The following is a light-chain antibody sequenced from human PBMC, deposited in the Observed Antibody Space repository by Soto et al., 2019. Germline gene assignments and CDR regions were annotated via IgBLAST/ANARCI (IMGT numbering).Light chain of an antibody. CDR1: TGAVTSDFF. V-gene: IGLV7-43*01. Sequence: QAVVTQEPSLTVSPGGTVTLTCASNTGAVTSDFFASWFQQKTGQVPRAVIYGTTKKHSWTPARFSGSLLGGRAALTLSGVQPEDEADYHFLLFYGGSWVFGGGIQLTVL. CDR3: LLFYGGSWV. CDR2: GTT. J-gene: IGLJ7*01.